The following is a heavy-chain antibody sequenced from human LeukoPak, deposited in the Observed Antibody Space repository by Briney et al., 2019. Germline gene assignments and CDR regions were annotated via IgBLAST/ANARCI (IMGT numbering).Heavy chain of an antibody. Sequence: GGSLTLSCAASGFTFSNYWMHWVRHAPGRGLVWVSRINTDGSSITYADSVKGRFTISRDNAKNTLYLQMNSLSAEDTAVYYCARGYSSSYRIDYWGQGTLVTVSS. CDR3: ARGYSSSYRIDY. J-gene: IGHJ4*02. CDR1: GFTFSNYW. CDR2: INTDGSSI. V-gene: IGHV3-74*01. D-gene: IGHD6-6*01.